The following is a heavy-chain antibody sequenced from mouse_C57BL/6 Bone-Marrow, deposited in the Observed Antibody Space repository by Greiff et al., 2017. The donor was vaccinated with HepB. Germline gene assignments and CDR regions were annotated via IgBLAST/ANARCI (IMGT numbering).Heavy chain of an antibody. J-gene: IGHJ4*01. D-gene: IGHD3-2*01. CDR1: GYTFTDYN. CDR2: INPNNGGT. Sequence: LQQSGPELVKPGASVKIPCKASGYTFTDYNMDWVKQSHGKSLEWIGDINPNNGGTIYNQKFKGKATLTVDKSSSTAYMELRSLTSEDTAVYYCARMGSDSPYYYAMDYWGQGTSVTVSS. V-gene: IGHV1-18*01. CDR3: ARMGSDSPYYYAMDY.